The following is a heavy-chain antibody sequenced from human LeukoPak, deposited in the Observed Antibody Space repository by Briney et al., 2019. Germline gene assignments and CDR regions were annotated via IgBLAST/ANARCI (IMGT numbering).Heavy chain of an antibody. CDR1: GGSISSGSYY. J-gene: IGHJ4*02. V-gene: IGHV4-61*02. CDR2: IYSSGST. D-gene: IGHD3-10*01. CDR3: ARGATRFGELLGYDY. Sequence: PSETLSLTCTVSGGSISSGSYYWSWIRQPAGKGLEWIGRIYSSGSTNYNPSLKSRVTISLDTSKNQFSLKLSSVTAADTAVYYCARGATRFGELLGYDYWGQGTLVTVSS.